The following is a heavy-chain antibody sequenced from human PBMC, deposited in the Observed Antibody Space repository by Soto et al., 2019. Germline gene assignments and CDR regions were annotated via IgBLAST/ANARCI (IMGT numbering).Heavy chain of an antibody. J-gene: IGHJ6*02. CDR2: IYYSGST. Sequence: QLQLQESGPGLVKPSETLSLTCTVSGGSISSSSYYWGWIRQPPGKGLEWIGSIYYSGSTYYNPSLKSRVTISVDTSKNQCSLKLSSVTAADTAVYYCARCGFTIFGGGSGSVWGQGTTVTVSS. D-gene: IGHD3-3*01. CDR1: GGSISSSSYY. CDR3: ARCGFTIFGGGSGSV. V-gene: IGHV4-39*01.